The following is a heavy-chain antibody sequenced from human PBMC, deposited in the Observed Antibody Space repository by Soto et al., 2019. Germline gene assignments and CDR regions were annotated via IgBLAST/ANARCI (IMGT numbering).Heavy chain of an antibody. V-gene: IGHV3-30*03. CDR1: GVSFNSYY. J-gene: IGHJ5*02. CDR2: ISYDGINT. D-gene: IGHD2-15*01. CDR3: ARISRYCSGGDCHA. Sequence: PGGSLRLSGAASGVSFNSYYIHWVRQAPGKGPEWVAIISYDGINTYYSDSVRGRFTISRDNSKDTLYLQMHSLRSEDTAIYYCARISRYCSGGDCHAWGQG.